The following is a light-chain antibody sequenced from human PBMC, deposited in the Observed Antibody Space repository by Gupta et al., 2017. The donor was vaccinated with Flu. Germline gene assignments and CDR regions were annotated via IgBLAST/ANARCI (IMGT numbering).Light chain of an antibody. CDR3: HQYHHGSPGGT. CDR2: EAS. Sequence: EIIMTQSPASLSVSPGDGVTLSCRASQNVITDLAWYQQRPGQSPRLLIFEASTRATGIPARFSGSGSGTEFTLTISSRQSEDVAVYYCHQYHHGSPGGTFGQGTKVEIK. V-gene: IGKV3-15*01. J-gene: IGKJ1*01. CDR1: QNVITD.